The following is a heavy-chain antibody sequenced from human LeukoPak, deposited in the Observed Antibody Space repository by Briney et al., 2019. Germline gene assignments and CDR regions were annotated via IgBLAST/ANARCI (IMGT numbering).Heavy chain of an antibody. CDR1: GGSISSYY. CDR2: IYTSGST. D-gene: IGHD1-1*01. Sequence: SETLSLTCTVSGGSISSYYWSWIRQPPEKGLEWIGYIYTSGSTNYNPSLKSRVTISVDTSKNQFSLKLSSVTAADTAVYYCAGRPLEPEYYFDYWGQGTLVTVSS. V-gene: IGHV4-4*09. CDR3: AGRPLEPEYYFDY. J-gene: IGHJ4*02.